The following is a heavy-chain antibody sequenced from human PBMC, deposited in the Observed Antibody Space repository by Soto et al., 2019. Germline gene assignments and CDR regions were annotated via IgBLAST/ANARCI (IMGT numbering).Heavy chain of an antibody. CDR3: ARVKQQLVLSVATFDP. V-gene: IGHV4-59*01. J-gene: IGHJ5*02. D-gene: IGHD6-13*01. CDR2: IYYSGST. Sequence: PSETMSLTCTVSVGSISSYYWSWIRQPPGKGLEWIGYIYYSGSTNYNPSLKSRVTISVDTSKNQFSLKLSSVTAADTAVYYCARVKQQLVLSVATFDPWGQGTLVTVSS. CDR1: VGSISSYY.